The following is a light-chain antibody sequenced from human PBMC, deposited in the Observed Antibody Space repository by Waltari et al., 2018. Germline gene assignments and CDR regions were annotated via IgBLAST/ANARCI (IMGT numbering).Light chain of an antibody. CDR1: QSVSSTY. V-gene: IGKV3-20*01. CDR2: GAP. J-gene: IGKJ1*01. CDR3: HQYGTSPRT. Sequence: EVVLTQSPVTLSLSPGERATLSCRASQSVSSTYLAWYQKKAGLPPRLLIFGAPIRATGIPDRFSGSGSGTEFTLTIDRLEPEDSAVYYCHQYGTSPRTFGQGTKVEIK.